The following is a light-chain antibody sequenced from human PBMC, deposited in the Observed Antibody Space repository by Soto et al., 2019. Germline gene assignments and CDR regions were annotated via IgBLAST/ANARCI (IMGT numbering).Light chain of an antibody. V-gene: IGKV1-39*01. CDR2: AAS. Sequence: DIQMTQSPSTLSASVGDRVTISCRAIQTISSWLAWYQQKPAKAPKLXIYAASSLQSGVPLRFSGSGSGTDFTLTISSLQPEDFATYDCQQSFSTLALTFGGGTKV. CDR1: QTISSW. CDR3: QQSFSTLALT. J-gene: IGKJ4*01.